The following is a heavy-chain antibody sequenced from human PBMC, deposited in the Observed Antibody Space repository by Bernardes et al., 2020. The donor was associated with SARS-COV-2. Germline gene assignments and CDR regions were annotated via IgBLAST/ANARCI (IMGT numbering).Heavy chain of an antibody. CDR3: AKDDPGGWDSSSSTSGY. Sequence: GGSLRLSCAASGFTFDDYAMHWVRQAPGKGLEWVSGISWNSGSIGYADSVKGRFTISRDNAKNSLYLQMNSLRAEDTALYYCAKDDPGGWDSSSSTSGYWGQGTLVTVSS. CDR1: GFTFDDYA. CDR2: ISWNSGSI. D-gene: IGHD6-6*01. V-gene: IGHV3-9*01. J-gene: IGHJ4*02.